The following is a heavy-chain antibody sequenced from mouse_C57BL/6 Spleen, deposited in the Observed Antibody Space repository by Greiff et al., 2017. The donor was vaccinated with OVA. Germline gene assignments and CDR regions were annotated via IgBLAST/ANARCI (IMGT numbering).Heavy chain of an antibody. V-gene: IGHV1-42*01. Sequence: VQLQQSGPELVKPGASVKISCKASGYSFTGYYMNWVKQSPEKSLEWIGELNPSTGGTTYNQKFKAKATLTVDKSSSTAYMQLKSLTSEDSAVYYCARGYYGNYAMDDWGQGTSVTVSS. CDR1: GYSFTGYY. CDR2: LNPSTGGT. J-gene: IGHJ4*01. D-gene: IGHD1-1*02. CDR3: ARGYYGNYAMDD.